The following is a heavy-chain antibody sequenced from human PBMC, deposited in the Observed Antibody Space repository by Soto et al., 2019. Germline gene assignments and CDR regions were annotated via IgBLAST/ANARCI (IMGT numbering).Heavy chain of an antibody. CDR1: GGTFSSYA. CDR3: ARDFSEMATIPVNPHNWFDP. V-gene: IGHV1-69*13. J-gene: IGHJ5*02. Sequence: EASVKVSCKASGGTFSSYAISWVRQAPGQGLEWMGGIIPIFGTANYAQKSQGRVTITADESTSTAYMELSSLRSEDTAVYYCARDFSEMATIPVNPHNWFDPWGQGTLVTVSS. CDR2: IIPIFGTA. D-gene: IGHD5-12*01.